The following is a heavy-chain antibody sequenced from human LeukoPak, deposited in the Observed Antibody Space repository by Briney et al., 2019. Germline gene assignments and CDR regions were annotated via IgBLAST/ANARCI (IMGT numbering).Heavy chain of an antibody. V-gene: IGHV3-30*04. Sequence: GGSLRLSCAASGFTFSSYAMHWVRQAPGKGLEWVAVISYDGSNKYYADSVKGRFTISRDNSKNTLYLQMNSLRAEDTAVYYCARGPGDGYNLYAEYFQHWGQGTLVTVSS. CDR3: ARGPGDGYNLYAEYFQH. CDR1: GFTFSSYA. CDR2: ISYDGSNK. D-gene: IGHD5-24*01. J-gene: IGHJ1*01.